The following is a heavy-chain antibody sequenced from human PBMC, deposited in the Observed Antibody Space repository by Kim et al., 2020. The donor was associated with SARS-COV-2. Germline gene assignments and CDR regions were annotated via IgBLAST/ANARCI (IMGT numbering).Heavy chain of an antibody. CDR1: GVSVSSGSYY. Sequence: SETLSLTCTVSGVSVSSGSYYWTWIRQAPGKGLERIGHVYYSGSTHYNPSLKSRVTISVDTSKKQFSLRMSSVTAADTAIYYCARGFPDPNAYYLDYWGQGTLVTVSS. J-gene: IGHJ4*02. CDR2: VYYSGST. CDR3: ARGFPDPNAYYLDY. V-gene: IGHV4-61*01. D-gene: IGHD3-16*01.